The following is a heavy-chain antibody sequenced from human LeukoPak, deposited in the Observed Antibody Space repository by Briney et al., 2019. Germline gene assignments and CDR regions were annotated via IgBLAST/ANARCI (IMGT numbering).Heavy chain of an antibody. CDR3: AREREWEGPFDF. Sequence: PSETLSLTCTVSGGSISSYYWSWIRQPPGKGLEWIGYIYYSGSTNYNPSLKSRVTISVDTSKNQFSLKLSSVTAADTAMYYCAREREWEGPFDFWGQGTLVTVSS. D-gene: IGHD1-26*01. CDR2: IYYSGST. CDR1: GGSISSYY. V-gene: IGHV4-59*12. J-gene: IGHJ4*02.